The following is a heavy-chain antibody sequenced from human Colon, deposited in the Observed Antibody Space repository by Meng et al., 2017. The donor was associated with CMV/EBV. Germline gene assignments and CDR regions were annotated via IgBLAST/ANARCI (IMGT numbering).Heavy chain of an antibody. V-gene: IGHV4-59*01. CDR2: AHNSGST. CDR1: GGSISSYY. CDR3: ARGGASSKYFYS. Sequence: GSLRLSCIVSGGSISSYYWSWIRQPPGKGLEWIGWAHNSGSTNYNPSLKSRVAVSVDTSKNHFSLTLASVTAADTGIYYCARGGASSKYFYSWGQGTLVTVSS. D-gene: IGHD4-11*01. J-gene: IGHJ4*02.